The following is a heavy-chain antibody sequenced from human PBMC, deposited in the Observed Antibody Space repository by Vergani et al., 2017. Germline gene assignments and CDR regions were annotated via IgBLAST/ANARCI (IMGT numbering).Heavy chain of an antibody. V-gene: IGHV1-69*02. D-gene: IGHD6-13*01. CDR2: TIPILGIA. CDR3: AMEEGAAAAPGRRRFDY. J-gene: IGHJ4*02. Sequence: QVQLVQSGAEVKKPGSSVKVSCKASGGTFSSSTISWVRQAPGQGLEWMGRTIPILGIANYAQKFQGRVTITADKSTSTAYMELSSLRSEDTAVYYCAMEEGAAAAPGRRRFDYWGQGTLVTVSS. CDR1: GGTFSSST.